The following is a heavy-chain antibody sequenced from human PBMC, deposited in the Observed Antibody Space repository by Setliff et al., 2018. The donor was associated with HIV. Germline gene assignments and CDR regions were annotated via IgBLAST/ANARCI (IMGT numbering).Heavy chain of an antibody. J-gene: IGHJ4*02. CDR1: GYSFTDYY. CDR2: ISPKTGAT. V-gene: IGHV1-2*02. Sequence: ASVKVSCKASGYSFTDYYVEWVRHAPGQGLEWMGWISPKTGATKYAEKFQGRVTMTSDTSTSTADMELFRLTSDDTAMYYCARGTLGRHFFEYWGLGTLVTVSS. CDR3: ARGTLGRHFFEY. D-gene: IGHD7-27*01.